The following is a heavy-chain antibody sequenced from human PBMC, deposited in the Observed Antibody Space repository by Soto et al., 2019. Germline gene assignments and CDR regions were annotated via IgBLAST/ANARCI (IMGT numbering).Heavy chain of an antibody. Sequence: QVQLVQSGAEVKKPGASVKVSCKASGYTFTSYGISWVRQAPGQGLEWMGWISAYNGNTNYAQKLQGRVTMTTYTSTSTASMELRSLRSDDTAGYYCARDGSHDSSGYYSGKPYGMDVWGQATMVTVSS. J-gene: IGHJ6*02. CDR1: GYTFTSYG. V-gene: IGHV1-18*04. CDR3: ARDGSHDSSGYYSGKPYGMDV. D-gene: IGHD3-22*01. CDR2: ISAYNGNT.